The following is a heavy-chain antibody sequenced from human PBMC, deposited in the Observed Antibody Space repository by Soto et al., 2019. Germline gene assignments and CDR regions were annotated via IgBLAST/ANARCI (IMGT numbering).Heavy chain of an antibody. Sequence: PGGSLRLSCAASGFTFSSYAMSWVRQAPGKGLEWVSAISGSGGSTYYADSVKGRFTISRDNSKNTLYLQMNSLRAEDTAVYYCPKCTYGYYYGMDVWGKGTTVTVSS. D-gene: IGHD2-8*01. CDR1: GFTFSSYA. J-gene: IGHJ6*04. V-gene: IGHV3-23*01. CDR2: ISGSGGST. CDR3: PKCTYGYYYGMDV.